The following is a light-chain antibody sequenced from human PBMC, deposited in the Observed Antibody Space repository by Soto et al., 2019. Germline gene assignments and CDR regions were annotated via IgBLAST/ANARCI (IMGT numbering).Light chain of an antibody. Sequence: QSVLTQPPSASGTPGQRVTISCSGSSSNIEFNSVNWYQQLPGTAPKLLIYSDYQRPSGVPDRFSGSKSGNTAALTVSGLQAEDEAVYYCSSYAGSLVVFGGGTKLTVL. CDR2: SDY. J-gene: IGLJ2*01. CDR3: SSYAGSLVV. V-gene: IGLV1-44*01. CDR1: SSNIEFNS.